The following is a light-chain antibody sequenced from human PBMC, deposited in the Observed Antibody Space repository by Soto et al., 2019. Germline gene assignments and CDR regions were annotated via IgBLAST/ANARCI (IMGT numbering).Light chain of an antibody. CDR3: QPWGTVIHV. J-gene: IGLJ2*01. CDR2: LNSDGSH. V-gene: IGLV4-69*01. Sequence: QLVLTQSPSASASLGASVKLTCTLSSGHSSYAIAWHQQQPEKGPRYLMKLNSDGSHSKGDGIPDRFSGSSSGAERYLTISRLQSEHEVYSYCQPWGTVIHVFGGG. CDR1: SGHSSYA.